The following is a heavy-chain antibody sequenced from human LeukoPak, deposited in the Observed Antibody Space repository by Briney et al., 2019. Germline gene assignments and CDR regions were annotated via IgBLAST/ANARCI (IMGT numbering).Heavy chain of an antibody. CDR3: ARVPERKYDSSGYGHFDY. CDR1: IDSFSNYH. CDR2: VNESGGT. Sequence: SETLSLTCAVYIDSFSNYHWNWIRQTPAKGMEWIGEVNESGGTNISPSLRSRVILSVDKSKNQFSLKLSSVTAADTAVYYCARVPERKYDSSGYGHFDYWGQGTLVTVSS. D-gene: IGHD3-22*01. V-gene: IGHV4-34*01. J-gene: IGHJ4*02.